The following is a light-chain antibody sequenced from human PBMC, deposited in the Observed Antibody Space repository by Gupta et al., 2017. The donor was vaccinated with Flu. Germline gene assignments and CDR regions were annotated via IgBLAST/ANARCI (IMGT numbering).Light chain of an antibody. J-gene: IGLJ1*01. CDR1: SSDVGGYNY. CDR2: EVS. CDR3: SSYTNNNTLV. V-gene: IGLV2-14*01. Sequence: QSALTQPASVSGSPGQSITISCTGTSSDVGGYNYVSWYQQHPGKAPKLMIYEVSSQPSGVSNRFSGSKSGNTASLTISGLQAEDEADYYRSSYTNNNTLVFGTGTKVTGL.